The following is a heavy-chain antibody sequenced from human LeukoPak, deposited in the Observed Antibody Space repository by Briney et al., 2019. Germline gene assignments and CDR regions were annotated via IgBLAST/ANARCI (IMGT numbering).Heavy chain of an antibody. V-gene: IGHV5-10-1*01. CDR1: GYSFTSYW. J-gene: IGHJ4*02. D-gene: IGHD3-10*01. CDR2: IDPSDSYT. Sequence: GESLKISCKGSGYSFTSYWISWVRQMPGKGLEWMVRIDPSDSYTNYSPSFQGHVTISADKSISTAYLQWSSLKASDTAMYYCARELSGSYSKAYDYWGQGTLVTVSS. CDR3: ARELSGSYSKAYDY.